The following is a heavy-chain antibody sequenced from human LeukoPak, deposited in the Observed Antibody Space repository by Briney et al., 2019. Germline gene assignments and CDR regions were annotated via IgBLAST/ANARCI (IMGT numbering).Heavy chain of an antibody. V-gene: IGHV3-23*01. Sequence: GGSLRLSCAASGFSFRSDGMSWVRQAPGKGLEWVSGILGGAGSTYYADSVKGRFTISRDNSKNTLYLQMNSLRAEDTAVYYCAKVTVPLWGYYYYMDVWGKGTTVTVSS. CDR3: AKVTVPLWGYYYYMDV. CDR1: GFSFRSDG. CDR2: ILGGAGST. D-gene: IGHD7-27*01. J-gene: IGHJ6*03.